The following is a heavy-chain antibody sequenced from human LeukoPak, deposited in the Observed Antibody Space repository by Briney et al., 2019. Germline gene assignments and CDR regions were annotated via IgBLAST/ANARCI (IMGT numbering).Heavy chain of an antibody. Sequence: SETLSLTCTVSGGSLSSGDYYCRWLRQPPGKGLEWIGYIYYSGSTYYNPSLKSRVTISVDTSKNQFSLKLSSVTAADTAVYYCAGTSYYFDYWGQGTLVTVSS. CDR2: IYYSGST. V-gene: IGHV4-30-4*01. CDR3: AGTSYYFDY. D-gene: IGHD1-1*01. J-gene: IGHJ4*02. CDR1: GGSLSSGDYY.